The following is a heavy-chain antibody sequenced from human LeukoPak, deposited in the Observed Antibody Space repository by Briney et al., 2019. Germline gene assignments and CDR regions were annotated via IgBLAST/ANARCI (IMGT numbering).Heavy chain of an antibody. V-gene: IGHV5-51*01. D-gene: IGHD6-6*01. Sequence: GESLKISCKGSGYSFTNYWIAWVRQMPGKGLEWMGIIYPGDSDTRYSPSFHGQGTISADKSLSTAYLQWGSLKVSDTAMYYCARLDSISSITPRGYFQEWGQGTLVTVSS. CDR1: GYSFTNYW. J-gene: IGHJ1*01. CDR2: IYPGDSDT. CDR3: ARLDSISSITPRGYFQE.